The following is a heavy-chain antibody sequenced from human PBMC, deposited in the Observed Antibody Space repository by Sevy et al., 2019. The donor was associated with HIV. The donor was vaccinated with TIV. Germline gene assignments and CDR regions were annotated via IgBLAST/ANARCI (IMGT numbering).Heavy chain of an antibody. CDR2: ISNDGDYR. V-gene: IGHV3-30*18. Sequence: GGSLRLSCAASGFTFGTFDMHWVRQAPGKGLEWVAIISNDGDYRQYADSVRGRFSMSRDNSKNKMYLQMNGLANEDTSVYYCAKNSPPGGCVFSRHAMDVWGRGTTVTVSS. CDR3: AKNSPPGGCVFSRHAMDV. J-gene: IGHJ6*02. CDR1: GFTFGTFD. D-gene: IGHD3-16*01.